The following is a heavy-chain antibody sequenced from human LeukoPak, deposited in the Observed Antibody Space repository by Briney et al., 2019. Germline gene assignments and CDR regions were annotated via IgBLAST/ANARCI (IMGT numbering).Heavy chain of an antibody. CDR2: INPNSGGT. CDR1: GYTFTGYY. D-gene: IGHD2-2*01. V-gene: IGHV1-2*02. CDR3: ARYFFVVVPAAIGGINNCFAP. J-gene: IGHJ5*02. Sequence: ASVKVSCKASGYTFTGYYMHWVRQAPGQGLEWMGWINPNSGGTNYAQKFQGRVTMTRDTSISPAYMELSRLRSDDTAWYYCARYFFVVVPAAIGGINNCFAPGGKETLVTVSS.